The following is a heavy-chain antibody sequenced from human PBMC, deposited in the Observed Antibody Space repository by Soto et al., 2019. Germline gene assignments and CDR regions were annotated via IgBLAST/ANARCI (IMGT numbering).Heavy chain of an antibody. J-gene: IGHJ4*02. V-gene: IGHV4-30-4*08. Sequence: QVRLQESGPGLVKPSQTLSLTCTVSGGSIISGDYYWSWIRQPPGKGLEWIGYIYYSLSTYYNPSLRSRVTISLDTAKNQFYLKLNSVTAADTAVYYCARDAGVGTWNYGGGGHWGQGTVVTVSS. CDR2: IYYSLST. CDR1: GGSIISGDYY. D-gene: IGHD1-7*01. CDR3: ARDAGVGTWNYGGGGH.